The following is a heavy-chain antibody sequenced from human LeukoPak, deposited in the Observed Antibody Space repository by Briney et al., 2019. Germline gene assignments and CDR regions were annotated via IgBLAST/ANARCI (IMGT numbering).Heavy chain of an antibody. CDR1: GFAFNTYT. Sequence: GRALTLSCAASGFAFNTYTVHWVRQAPGQGLEWVAVISYDGTNKYYSDSVKTRFTISRDNSKITLFLQMDSLRPEDTAIYYCARSLIVTSYFDYWGQGTLVTVSS. J-gene: IGHJ4*02. CDR2: ISYDGTNK. CDR3: ARSLIVTSYFDY. D-gene: IGHD2/OR15-2a*01. V-gene: IGHV3-30*04.